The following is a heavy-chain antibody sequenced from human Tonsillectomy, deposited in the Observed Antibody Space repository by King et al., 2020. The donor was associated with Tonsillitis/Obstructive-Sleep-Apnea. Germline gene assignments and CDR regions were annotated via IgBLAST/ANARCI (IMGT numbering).Heavy chain of an antibody. J-gene: IGHJ5*02. CDR2: IDWDDDK. D-gene: IGHD2-2*01. Sequence: TLKESGPALVKPTQTLTLTCTFSEFSLSTSGMCVSWIRQAPGKALEWLARIDWDDDKYYNTSLKTRLTISKDTSKNQVVLTMTNMDPVDTATYYCARLQPDCSTPGRWFDPWGQGTLVTVSS. V-gene: IGHV2-70*11. CDR3: ARLQPDCSTPGRWFDP. CDR1: EFSLSTSGMC.